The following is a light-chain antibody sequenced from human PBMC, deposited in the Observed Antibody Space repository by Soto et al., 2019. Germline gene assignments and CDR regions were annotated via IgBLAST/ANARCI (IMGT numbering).Light chain of an antibody. CDR3: SSFTGGSTLVV. Sequence: QSALTQPASVSGSFGQSITISCTGTSSDVGTYDIVSWYQHHPGKAPKLIIYEVNNRPSGVSNRFSGSRSGNTASLTISGLQTEDEADYYCSSFTGGSTLVVFGGGTKVTVL. CDR1: SSDVGTYDI. J-gene: IGLJ2*01. V-gene: IGLV2-14*02. CDR2: EVN.